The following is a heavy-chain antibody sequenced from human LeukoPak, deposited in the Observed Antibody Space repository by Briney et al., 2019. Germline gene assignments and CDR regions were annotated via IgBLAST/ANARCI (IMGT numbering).Heavy chain of an antibody. D-gene: IGHD2-21*01. V-gene: IGHV3-23*01. J-gene: IGHJ5*02. Sequence: PGVSLRLSCAASGFTFSSYAMSWVRQAPGKGLEWVSAISRSGGSTYYADSAKGRFTISRDNSKNTLYLKMTTLSAEDTAVYYCASLINIVVVIAILLAWFDPWGQGTLVTVSS. CDR1: GFTFSSYA. CDR2: ISRSGGST. CDR3: ASLINIVVVIAILLAWFDP.